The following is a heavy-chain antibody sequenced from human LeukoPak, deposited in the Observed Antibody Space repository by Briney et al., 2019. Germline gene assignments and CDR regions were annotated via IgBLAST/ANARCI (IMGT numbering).Heavy chain of an antibody. Sequence: GGSLRLSCAASGFTFNTYTMNWVRQAPGKGLVWVSRINSDGISTNYADSVKGRFTISRDNAKNTLYLQMNTLRAEDTAVYYCARGAIAVAGPRRAFDIWGQGTMVTVSS. CDR1: GFTFNTYT. J-gene: IGHJ3*02. CDR3: ARGAIAVAGPRRAFDI. CDR2: INSDGIST. V-gene: IGHV3-74*01. D-gene: IGHD6-19*01.